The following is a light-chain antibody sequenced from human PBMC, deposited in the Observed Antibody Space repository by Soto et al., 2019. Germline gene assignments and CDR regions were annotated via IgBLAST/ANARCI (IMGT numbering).Light chain of an antibody. CDR1: SSDVGSYNR. CDR2: EVS. Sequence: QSALTQPPSVSGSPGQSVTISCTGTSSDVGSYNRVSWYQQPPGTAPKLIIYEVSNRPLGVPDRFSGSKSDNTASLTISGLQAEDEADYYCSLYTSSRTHVIFGGGTQLTVL. J-gene: IGLJ2*01. V-gene: IGLV2-18*01. CDR3: SLYTSSRTHVI.